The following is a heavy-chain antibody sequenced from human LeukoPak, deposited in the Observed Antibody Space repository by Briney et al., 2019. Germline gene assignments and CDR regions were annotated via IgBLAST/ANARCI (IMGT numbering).Heavy chain of an antibody. D-gene: IGHD3-22*01. Sequence: GGSLRLSCAASGFTLSSYWMSWVRQAPGKGLEWVAKLKQEGSEKYYVDSVKGRFTIYRDNAKNSLYLQMNSLRAEDTAVYYCARDYYYDSSGSPHYWGQGTLVTVSS. CDR2: LKQEGSEK. CDR3: ARDYYYDSSGSPHY. V-gene: IGHV3-7*01. J-gene: IGHJ4*02. CDR1: GFTLSSYW.